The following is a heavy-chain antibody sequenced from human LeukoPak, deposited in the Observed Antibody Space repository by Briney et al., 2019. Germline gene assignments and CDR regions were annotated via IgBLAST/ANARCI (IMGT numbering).Heavy chain of an antibody. D-gene: IGHD6-13*01. CDR3: ATLPPAAGGYYYYYGMDV. CDR1: GFTFSSYA. J-gene: IGHJ6*02. Sequence: GGSLRLSCAASGFTFSSYAMSWVRQAPGKGLEWVSAISGSGGSTYYADSVKGRFTISRDNSKNTPYLQMNSLRAEDTAVYYCATLPPAAGGYYYYYGMDVWGQGTTVTVSS. CDR2: ISGSGGST. V-gene: IGHV3-23*01.